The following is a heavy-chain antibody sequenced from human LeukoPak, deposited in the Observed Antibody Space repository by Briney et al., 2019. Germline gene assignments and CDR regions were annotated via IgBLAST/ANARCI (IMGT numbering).Heavy chain of an antibody. CDR1: GFTFDDYT. D-gene: IGHD7-27*01. CDR3: AKDITVGNYHYYMDV. CDR2: ISWDGGST. V-gene: IGHV3-43*01. Sequence: GGSLRLSCAASGFTFDDYTMHWVRQAPGKGLGWVSLISWDGGSTYYVDSVKGRFTISRDNSKNSLYLQMNSLRTEDTALYYCAKDITVGNYHYYMDVWGKGTTVTVSS. J-gene: IGHJ6*03.